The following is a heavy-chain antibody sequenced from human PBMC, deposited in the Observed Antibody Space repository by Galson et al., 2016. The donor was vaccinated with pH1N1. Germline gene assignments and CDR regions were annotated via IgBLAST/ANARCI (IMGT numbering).Heavy chain of an antibody. CDR1: GYTFTNYG. CDR2: MSAYNGNT. V-gene: IGHV1-18*01. CDR3: ARDVRISLWLPDF. J-gene: IGHJ4*02. D-gene: IGHD5-18*01. Sequence: SVKVSCKASGYTFTNYGITWVRQAPGQGLEWMAWMSAYNGNTNYAQKFQGRVTMATDTSTNTAYMELRNLTSDDTAVYYCARDVRISLWLPDFWGQGTLDTVSS.